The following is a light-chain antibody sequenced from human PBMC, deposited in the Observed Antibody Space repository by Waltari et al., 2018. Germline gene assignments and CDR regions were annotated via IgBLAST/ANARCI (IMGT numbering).Light chain of an antibody. CDR2: RDN. J-gene: IGLJ2*01. CDR3: QVWDSSSNAV. CDR1: NIGSRN. V-gene: IGLV3-9*01. Sequence: SFDLTQPLSVSVALGQAARLTCGGDNIGSRNVQWYQQKPGQAPILVIYRDNHRPSGIPERFSGSNSGNTATLSISRAQAGDEADYFCQVWDSSSNAVFGGGTKLTVL.